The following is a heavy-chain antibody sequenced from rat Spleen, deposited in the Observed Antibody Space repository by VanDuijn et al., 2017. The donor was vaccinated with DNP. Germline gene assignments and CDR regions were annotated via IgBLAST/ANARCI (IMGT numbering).Heavy chain of an antibody. V-gene: IGHV5-25*01. CDR1: GFTFSNYY. J-gene: IGHJ2*01. D-gene: IGHD5-1*01. CDR3: ARLHVPTGSSFDY. Sequence: EVQLVESGGGLVQPGRSLKLSCAASGFTFSNYYMAWVRQAPKKGLEWVATISTSGSRTYYPDSVKGRFTISRDNAKSSLYLQMNSLKSEDTATYYCARLHVPTGSSFDYWGQGVMVTVSS. CDR2: ISTSGSRT.